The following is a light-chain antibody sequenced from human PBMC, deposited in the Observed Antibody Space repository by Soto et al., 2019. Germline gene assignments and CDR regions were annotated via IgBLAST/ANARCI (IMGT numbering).Light chain of an antibody. CDR1: QNISVY. J-gene: IGKJ1*01. Sequence: EIVLTQTTATLSLSPGERATLSCRASQNISVYLAWYRQKPGQAPRLLIYGASTRATGIPARFSGSGSGTEFTLTISSLQSEDFAVYYCQQYNNWPPWTFGQGTKVDIK. CDR3: QQYNNWPPWT. V-gene: IGKV3-15*01. CDR2: GAS.